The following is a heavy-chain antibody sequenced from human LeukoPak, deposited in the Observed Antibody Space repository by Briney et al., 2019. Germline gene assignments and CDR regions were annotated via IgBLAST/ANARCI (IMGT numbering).Heavy chain of an antibody. Sequence: ASVKVSCKASGYTFTSYGISWVRQAPGQGLEWMGWISAYNGNTNYAQKLQGRVTMTTDTSTSTAYMELSRLRSDDTAVYYCAREHCSGGSCYEDYWGQGTLVTVSS. CDR1: GYTFTSYG. V-gene: IGHV1-18*01. CDR3: AREHCSGGSCYEDY. D-gene: IGHD2-15*01. CDR2: ISAYNGNT. J-gene: IGHJ4*02.